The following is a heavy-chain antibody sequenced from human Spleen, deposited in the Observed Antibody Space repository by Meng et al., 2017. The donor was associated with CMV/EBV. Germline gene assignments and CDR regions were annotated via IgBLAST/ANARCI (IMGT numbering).Heavy chain of an antibody. Sequence: QVQIVQTGAEWKNPGASVTLSCKTSGYIFKDYAMHWVRQAPGQRLEWMGWINTGNGDTKYSQKFQGRVTITSDTSASIGYMEVSSLRFEDTAVYYCARDGWQQSYYFDHWGQGALVTVSS. D-gene: IGHD6-13*01. CDR3: ARDGWQQSYYFDH. CDR1: GYIFKDYA. V-gene: IGHV1-3*04. CDR2: INTGNGDT. J-gene: IGHJ4*02.